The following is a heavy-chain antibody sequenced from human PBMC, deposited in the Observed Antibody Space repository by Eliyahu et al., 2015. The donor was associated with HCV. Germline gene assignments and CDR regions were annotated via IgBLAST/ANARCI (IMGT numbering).Heavy chain of an antibody. Sequence: EVQLVESGGGLVKPGGSLRLSCAASGFTFSXXSMNWVRXAPGKGVEWVSSISSSSSYIXYADXVKGRFTISRDNAKNSLYLQMNSLRAEDTAVYYCARAEGILWFGELFKGGYYYYGMDVWGQGTTVTVSS. CDR3: ARAEGILWFGELFKGGYYYYGMDV. J-gene: IGHJ6*02. D-gene: IGHD3-10*01. CDR2: ISSSSSYI. CDR1: GFTFSXXS. V-gene: IGHV3-21*01.